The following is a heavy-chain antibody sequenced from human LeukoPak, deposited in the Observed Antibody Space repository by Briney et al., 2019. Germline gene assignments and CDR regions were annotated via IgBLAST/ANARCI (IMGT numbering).Heavy chain of an antibody. Sequence: GESLRLSCVASGFTFSSYAMGWVRQAPGKGLEWVAAISDSGGSTYYVDSVRGRFTISRDDSKNTVYLQMNSLRAEDTAVYYCAKGYGSGSYSVDYWGQGTLVTVSS. V-gene: IGHV3-23*01. J-gene: IGHJ4*02. CDR3: AKGYGSGSYSVDY. CDR1: GFTFSSYA. D-gene: IGHD3-10*01. CDR2: ISDSGGST.